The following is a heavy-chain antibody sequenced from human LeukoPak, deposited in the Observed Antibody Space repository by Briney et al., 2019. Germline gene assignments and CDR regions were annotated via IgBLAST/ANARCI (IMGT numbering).Heavy chain of an antibody. CDR2: IWYDGSNK. CDR3: ARERGYYDSSGYHSSYYFDY. J-gene: IGHJ4*02. CDR1: GFTFSSYG. V-gene: IGHV3-33*01. D-gene: IGHD3-22*01. Sequence: PGRSLRLSCAASGFTFSSYGMHWVRQAPGKGLEWVAVIWYDGSNKYYADSVKGRFTISRDNSKNTLYLQMNSLRAEDTAVYYCARERGYYDSSGYHSSYYFDYWGQGTLVTVSS.